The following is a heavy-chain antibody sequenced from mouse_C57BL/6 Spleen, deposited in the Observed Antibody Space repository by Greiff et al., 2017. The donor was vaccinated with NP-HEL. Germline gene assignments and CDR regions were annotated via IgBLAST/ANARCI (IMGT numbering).Heavy chain of an antibody. D-gene: IGHD1-1*01. CDR3: ARTGITTVVAAKGFAY. J-gene: IGHJ3*01. Sequence: QVQLQQSDAELVKPGASVKISCKVSGYTFTDHTIHWMKQRPEQGLEWIGYIYPRDGSTKYNEKFKGKATLTADKSSSTAYMQLDSLTSDDSAVYFCARTGITTVVAAKGFAYWGQGPRVTVSA. CDR1: GYTFTDHT. V-gene: IGHV1-78*01. CDR2: IYPRDGST.